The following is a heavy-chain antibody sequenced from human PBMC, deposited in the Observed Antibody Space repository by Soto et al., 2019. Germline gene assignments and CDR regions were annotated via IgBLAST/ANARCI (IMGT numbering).Heavy chain of an antibody. CDR3: ARDPHYFYDSTSYYDD. D-gene: IGHD3-22*01. J-gene: IGHJ4*02. V-gene: IGHV3-74*01. CDR1: GFTFSSYA. CDR2: INSDGSST. Sequence: PGGSLRLSCAASGFTFSSYAMSWVRQAPGKGLEWVSRINSDGSSTSYADSVKGRFTISRDNAKNTLYLQMNSLRAEDTAVYYCARDPHYFYDSTSYYDDWGQGSLVTVSS.